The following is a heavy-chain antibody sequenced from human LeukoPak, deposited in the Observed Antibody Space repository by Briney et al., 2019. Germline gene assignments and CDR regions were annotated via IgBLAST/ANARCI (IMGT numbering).Heavy chain of an antibody. CDR1: GFTVSSNY. J-gene: IGHJ4*02. V-gene: IGHV3-53*04. D-gene: IGHD5-18*01. CDR3: ARSYSYGYLDY. Sequence: GGSLRLSCATSGFTVSSNYMSWVRQAPGKELEWVSVIYSGGSTYYADSVKGRFTISRHNSKNTLYLQMNSLRAEDTAVYYCARSYSYGYLDYWGQGTLVTVSS. CDR2: IYSGGST.